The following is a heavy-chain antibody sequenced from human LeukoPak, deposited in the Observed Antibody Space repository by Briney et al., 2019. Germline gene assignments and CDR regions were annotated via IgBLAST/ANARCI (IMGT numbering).Heavy chain of an antibody. J-gene: IGHJ4*02. D-gene: IGHD3-22*01. CDR2: ISGSGGST. CDR1: GFTFSSYA. V-gene: IGHV3-23*01. Sequence: GGSLRLSCAASGFTFSSYAMSWVRQAPGKGLEWVSAISGSGGSTYYADSVKGRFTISRDNSKNTLYLQMNSLRAEYTAVYYCAKDLISYDSSGYYNYWGQGTLVTVSS. CDR3: AKDLISYDSSGYYNY.